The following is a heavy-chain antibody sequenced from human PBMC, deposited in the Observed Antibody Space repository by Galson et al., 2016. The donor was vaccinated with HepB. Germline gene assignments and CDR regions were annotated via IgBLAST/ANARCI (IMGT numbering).Heavy chain of an antibody. CDR1: GGTFSTDT. CDR2: IIPSLGIV. J-gene: IGHJ4*02. Sequence: SVKVSCKASGGTFSTDTISWVRQAPGQGLEWMGRIIPSLGIVNHAQEFQDRVTITADKSTSTAYMELSSLRSDDTAVYYCATGGGGSCFDSWGQGALVTVSS. D-gene: IGHD3-16*01. CDR3: ATGGGGSCFDS. V-gene: IGHV1-69*02.